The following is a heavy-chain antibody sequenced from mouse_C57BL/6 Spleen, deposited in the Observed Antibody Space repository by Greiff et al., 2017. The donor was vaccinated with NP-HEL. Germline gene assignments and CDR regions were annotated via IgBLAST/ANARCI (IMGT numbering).Heavy chain of an antibody. V-gene: IGHV5-6*01. Sequence: DVHLVESGGDLVKPGGSLKLSCAASGFTFSSYGMSWVRQTPDKRLEWVATLSSGGSYTYYPDSVKGRFTITRDNAKTTLYLQMSSLKSEDTAMYYCARHPNYGSSPYFDYWGQGTTLTVSS. D-gene: IGHD1-1*01. CDR1: GFTFSSYG. J-gene: IGHJ2*01. CDR3: ARHPNYGSSPYFDY. CDR2: LSSGGSYT.